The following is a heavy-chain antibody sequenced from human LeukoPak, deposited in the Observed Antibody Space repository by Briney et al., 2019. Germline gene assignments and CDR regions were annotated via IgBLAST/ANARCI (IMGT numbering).Heavy chain of an antibody. CDR2: ISWNSGSI. J-gene: IGHJ4*02. CDR1: GFIFDDYA. Sequence: PGGSLRLSCAASGFIFDDYAMHWVRQAPGKGLEWVSGISWNSGSIGYADSVKGRFTISRDNAKNSLYLQMNSLRAEDTAVYYCARSLGYSYHYWGQGTLVTVSS. D-gene: IGHD5-18*01. V-gene: IGHV3-9*01. CDR3: ARSLGYSYHY.